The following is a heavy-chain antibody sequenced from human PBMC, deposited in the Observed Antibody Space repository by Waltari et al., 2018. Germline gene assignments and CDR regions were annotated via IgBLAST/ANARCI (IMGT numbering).Heavy chain of an antibody. CDR1: GFTFSSYW. CDR2: IKTDGSEK. V-gene: IGHV3-7*01. CDR3: ASYMTTVPLRAFDI. J-gene: IGHJ3*02. Sequence: EVQLVESGGGLVQPGGSLRLSCAASGFTFSSYWMSWVRQAPGKGLEWVANIKTDGSEKYYVDSVKGRFTISRDNAKNSLYLQMNSLRAEDTAVYYCASYMTTVPLRAFDIWGQGTMVTVSS. D-gene: IGHD4-17*01.